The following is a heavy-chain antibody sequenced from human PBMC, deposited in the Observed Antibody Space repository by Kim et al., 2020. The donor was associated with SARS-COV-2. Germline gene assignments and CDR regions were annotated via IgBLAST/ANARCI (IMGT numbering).Heavy chain of an antibody. CDR1: GFTFSSYS. D-gene: IGHD6-6*01. CDR3: ARDRWLKGRYSSSSSDY. J-gene: IGHJ4*02. Sequence: GGSLRLSCAASGFTFSSYSMNWVRQAPGKGLEWVSSISSSSSYIYYADSVKGRFTISRDNAKNSLYLQMNSLRAEDTAVYYCARDRWLKGRYSSSSSDYWGQGTLVTVSS. CDR2: ISSSSSYI. V-gene: IGHV3-21*01.